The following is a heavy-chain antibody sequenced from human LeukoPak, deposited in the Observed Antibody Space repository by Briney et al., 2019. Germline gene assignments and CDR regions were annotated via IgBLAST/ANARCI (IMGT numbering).Heavy chain of an antibody. J-gene: IGHJ4*02. Sequence: SETLSLTCTVSGGSISSGDYYWSWIRQPPGKGLEWIGYIYYSGSTYYNLSLKSRVTISVDTSKNQFSLKLSSVTAADTAVYYCARTTVVTLVDYWGQGTLVTVSS. CDR2: IYYSGST. CDR1: GGSISSGDYY. CDR3: ARTTVVTLVDY. D-gene: IGHD4-23*01. V-gene: IGHV4-30-4*01.